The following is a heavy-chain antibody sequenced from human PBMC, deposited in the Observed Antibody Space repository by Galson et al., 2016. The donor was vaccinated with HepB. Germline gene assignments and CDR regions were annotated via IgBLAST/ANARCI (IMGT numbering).Heavy chain of an antibody. V-gene: IGHV4-59*12. CDR3: ARDRRRIWGSYRYGAYGTDV. J-gene: IGHJ6*04. Sequence: ETLSLTCTVSGGSISGYYCAWVRQPPGKGLEWIGYIYYSGSTYYNPSLKSRVTMTVATSKNQFSLKLRSVTAADTAVYYCARDRRRIWGSYRYGAYGTDVWGKGTTVTVSS. CDR1: GGSISGYY. D-gene: IGHD3-16*02. CDR2: IYYSGST.